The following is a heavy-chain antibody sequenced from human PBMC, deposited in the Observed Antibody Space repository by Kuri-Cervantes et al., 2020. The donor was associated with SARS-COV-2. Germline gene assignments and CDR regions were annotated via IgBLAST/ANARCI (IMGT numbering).Heavy chain of an antibody. J-gene: IGHJ4*02. D-gene: IGHD1-1*01. Sequence: GESLKISCAASGFSFSSYGMSWVRQAPGKGLEWVAFIRYDGSNKYYADSVKGRFTISRDNSKNTLYLQMNSLRAEDTAVYYCAKDHSNWNSYYFDYWGQGTLVTVSS. CDR1: GFSFSSYG. CDR3: AKDHSNWNSYYFDY. V-gene: IGHV3-30*02. CDR2: IRYDGSNK.